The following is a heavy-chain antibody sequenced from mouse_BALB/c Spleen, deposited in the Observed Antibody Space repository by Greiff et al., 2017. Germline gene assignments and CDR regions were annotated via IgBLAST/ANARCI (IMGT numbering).Heavy chain of an antibody. Sequence: VQLKESGAELAKPGASVKMSCKASGYTFTSYWMHWVKQRPGQGLEWIGYINPSTGYTEYNQKFKDKATLTADKSSSTAYMQLSSLTSEDSAVYYCASPTARSTSMDYWGQGTSVTVSS. CDR3: ASPTARSTSMDY. CDR2: INPSTGYT. J-gene: IGHJ4*01. V-gene: IGHV1-7*01. D-gene: IGHD3-2*01. CDR1: GYTFTSYW.